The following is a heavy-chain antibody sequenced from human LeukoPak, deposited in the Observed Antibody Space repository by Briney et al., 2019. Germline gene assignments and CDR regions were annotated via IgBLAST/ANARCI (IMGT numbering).Heavy chain of an antibody. CDR1: GLTFSSYA. CDR2: ISGSGGST. V-gene: IGHV3-23*01. CDR3: ASRTYYDFWSGYYTPYYYGMDV. D-gene: IGHD3-3*01. Sequence: GGSLRLSCAASGLTFSSYAMTWVRQAPGKGLEWVSGISGSGGSTYYADSVKGRFTISRDNSKNTLYLQMNSLRAEDTAVYYCASRTYYDFWSGYYTPYYYGMDVWGQGTTVTVSS. J-gene: IGHJ6*02.